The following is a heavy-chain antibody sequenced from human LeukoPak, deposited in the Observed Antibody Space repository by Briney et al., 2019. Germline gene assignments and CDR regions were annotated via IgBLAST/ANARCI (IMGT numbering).Heavy chain of an antibody. CDR3: AREPHLRFTNGFSNDGFDV. CDR1: GASISISNAY. CDR2: ISYRGNT. V-gene: IGHV4-61*01. Sequence: SETLSLTCNFSGASISISNAYWHWIRQPPGKGLEWIGYISYRGNTDYTPSLKSRVTISVDTSKNQFSPKLSSVTTADTAVYYCAREPHLRFTNGFSNDGFDVWGQGTMVSVSS. J-gene: IGHJ3*01. D-gene: IGHD2-8*01.